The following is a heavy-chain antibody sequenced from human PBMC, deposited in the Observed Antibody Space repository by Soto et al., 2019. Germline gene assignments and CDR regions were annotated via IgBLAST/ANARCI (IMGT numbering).Heavy chain of an antibody. CDR2: ISPRSGGT. CDR1: GYTFIDYY. CDR3: ARPPGYISDWYYFDI. J-gene: IGHJ4*02. D-gene: IGHD3-9*01. V-gene: IGHV1-2*02. Sequence: ASVKVSCKASGYTFIDYYMHWVRQAPGQGFEWMGRISPRSGGTNYAQKFQGRVTMTWDTSFNTAYMELSSLISEDTAVYYCARPPGYISDWYYFDIWGQGTLVTVSS.